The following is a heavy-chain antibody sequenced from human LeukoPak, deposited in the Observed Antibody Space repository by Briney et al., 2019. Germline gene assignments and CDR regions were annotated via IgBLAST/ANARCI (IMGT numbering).Heavy chain of an antibody. J-gene: IGHJ4*02. D-gene: IGHD5-24*01. V-gene: IGHV4-59*01. CDR2: VYFIGST. Sequence: SETLSLTCTVSGGSISGYYWSWIRQPPRKRLEWIGYVYFIGSTNYNPSLKSRVTMSVDTSQNHFSLNLRSVTTADTAVYYCARVVPDGYSDYWGQGTLVTVSS. CDR3: ARVVPDGYSDY. CDR1: GGSISGYY.